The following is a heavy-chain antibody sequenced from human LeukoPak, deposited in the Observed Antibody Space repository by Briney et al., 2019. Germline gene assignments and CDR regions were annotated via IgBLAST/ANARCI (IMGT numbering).Heavy chain of an antibody. V-gene: IGHV3-9*01. CDR1: GFTFDDYA. Sequence: QPGGSLRLSCAASGFTFDDYAMHWVRQAPGKGLEWVSGINWKNNNLGYADSVKGRFTISRDNAKNSLYLQMNSLRAEDTAVYYCARDLLADYYDSSGYSLGAFDIWGQGTMVTVSS. CDR2: INWKNNNL. CDR3: ARDLLADYYDSSGYSLGAFDI. D-gene: IGHD3-22*01. J-gene: IGHJ3*02.